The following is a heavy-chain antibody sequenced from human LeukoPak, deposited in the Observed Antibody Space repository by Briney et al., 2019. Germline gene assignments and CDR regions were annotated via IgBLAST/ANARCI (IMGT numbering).Heavy chain of an antibody. CDR2: IYYSGST. D-gene: IGHD1-26*01. V-gene: IGHV4-39*01. Sequence: SETLALTCTISGDSTSSDRYYGGWVRQPPGKGLEWIGNIYYSGSTYYNPSLKSRVTMSVDTSKNQFFLKLNSVTAADTAVYYCARGRPYTGGYHLDYWGQGTLVTVSP. CDR1: GDSTSSDRYY. CDR3: ARGRPYTGGYHLDY. J-gene: IGHJ4*02.